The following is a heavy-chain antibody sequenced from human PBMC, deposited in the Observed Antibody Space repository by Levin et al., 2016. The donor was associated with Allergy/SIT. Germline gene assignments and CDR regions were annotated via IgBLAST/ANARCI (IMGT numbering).Heavy chain of an antibody. CDR1: GYNFTTYW. Sequence: GESLKISCKISGYNFTTYWITWVRQMPGKGLEWMGRIDPSDSETKYSLSFEGHVTFSVDKSINTAYLQWSSLEASDTAIYYCARRGYTRSSHYYYYMDVWGEGTPVTVSS. CDR3: ARRGYTRSSHYYYYMDV. V-gene: IGHV5-10-1*01. D-gene: IGHD6-6*01. CDR2: IDPSDSET. J-gene: IGHJ6*03.